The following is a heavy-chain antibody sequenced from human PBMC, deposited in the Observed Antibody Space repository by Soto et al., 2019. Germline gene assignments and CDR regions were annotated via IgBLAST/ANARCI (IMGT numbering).Heavy chain of an antibody. V-gene: IGHV5-51*01. CDR3: ARHRHCSGGSCYSGYYYYYGMDV. CDR2: IYPGDSDT. D-gene: IGHD2-15*01. Sequence: PGESLKISCKGSGYSFTSYWIGWVRQMPGKGLEWMGIIYPGDSDTRYSPSFQGQVTISADKSISTAYLQWSSLKASDTAMYYCARHRHCSGGSCYSGYYYYYGMDVWGQGTTVTVSS. J-gene: IGHJ6*02. CDR1: GYSFTSYW.